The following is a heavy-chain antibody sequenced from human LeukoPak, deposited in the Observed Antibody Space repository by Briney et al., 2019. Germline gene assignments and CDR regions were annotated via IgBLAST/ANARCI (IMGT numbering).Heavy chain of an antibody. D-gene: IGHD5-18*01. V-gene: IGHV4-30-2*01. Sequence: SETLSLTCAVSGGSISSGGYSWSWIRQPPGKGLEWIGYIYHSGSTYYNPSLKSRVTISVDRSKNQFSLKLSSVTAADTAVYYCARVSVGKCGYPDYWGQGTLVTVSS. CDR3: ARVSVGKCGYPDY. CDR1: GGSISSGGYS. J-gene: IGHJ4*02. CDR2: IYHSGST.